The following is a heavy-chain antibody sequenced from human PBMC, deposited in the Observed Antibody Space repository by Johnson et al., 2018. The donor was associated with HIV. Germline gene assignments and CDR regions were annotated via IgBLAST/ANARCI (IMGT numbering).Heavy chain of an antibody. CDR3: STGFSSWAFDI. Sequence: VQLVESGGGLVKPGESLRLSCVASGFTFSDVWMTWVRQAPGKGLEWIGRIKSKTDGGTTDYAAPVKGKFSISRDDSKNTLYLQMNSLKTEDTAVYYCSTGFSSWAFDIWGQGTMVTVSS. D-gene: IGHD6-13*01. V-gene: IGHV3-15*05. J-gene: IGHJ3*02. CDR2: IKSKTDGGTT. CDR1: GFTFSDVW.